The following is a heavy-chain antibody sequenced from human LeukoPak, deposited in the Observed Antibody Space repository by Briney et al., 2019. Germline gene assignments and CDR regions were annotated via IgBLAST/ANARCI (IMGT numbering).Heavy chain of an antibody. CDR2: IYYSGST. Sequence: SETLSLTCTVSGRSISSYYWSWIRQPPGKGLEWIGYIYYSGSTNYNPSLKSRVTISVDTSKNQFSLKLSSVTAADTAVYYCARTSATLPGTPKYFDYWGQGTLVTVSS. J-gene: IGHJ4*02. V-gene: IGHV4-59*01. CDR1: GRSISSYY. CDR3: ARTSATLPGTPKYFDY. D-gene: IGHD2-15*01.